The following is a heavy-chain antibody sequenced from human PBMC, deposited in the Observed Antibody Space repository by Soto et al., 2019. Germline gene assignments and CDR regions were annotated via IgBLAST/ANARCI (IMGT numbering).Heavy chain of an antibody. J-gene: IGHJ1*01. D-gene: IGHD3-22*01. V-gene: IGHV3-43*01. CDR3: AKDNYDSSGHEYFQH. CDR2: ISWDGGST. Sequence: GESLRLSCAASGCTFDDYTMHWVRQAPGKGLEWVSLISWDGGSTYYADSVKGRFTISRDNSKNSLYLQMNSLRTEDTALYYCAKDNYDSSGHEYFQHWGQGTLVTVSS. CDR1: GCTFDDYT.